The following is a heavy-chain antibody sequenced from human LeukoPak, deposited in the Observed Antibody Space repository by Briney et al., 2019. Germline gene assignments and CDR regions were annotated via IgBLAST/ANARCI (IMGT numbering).Heavy chain of an antibody. CDR2: INHSGST. D-gene: IGHD1-1*01. Sequence: SETLSLTCAVYGGSFSGYYWSWIRQPPGKGLEWIGEINHSGSTNYNPSLKSRVTISMDTAKNQFSLKVSSVTASDTAVYYCARADTVSTGPDFWGQGTLITVSS. V-gene: IGHV4-34*01. CDR3: ARADTVSTGPDF. CDR1: GGSFSGYY. J-gene: IGHJ4*02.